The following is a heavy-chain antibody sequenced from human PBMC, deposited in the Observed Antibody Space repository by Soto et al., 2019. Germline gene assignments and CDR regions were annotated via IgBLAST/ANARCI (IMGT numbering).Heavy chain of an antibody. CDR2: ISAYNGNT. D-gene: IGHD3-10*01. CDR3: ARSGPPAGY. J-gene: IGHJ4*02. Sequence: QVQLVQSGAEVKKPGASVKVSCKASGYTFTSYAISWVRQAPGQGLEWMGWISAYNGNTNYAQKLQGRVTMTTDTSTTTASMELRSLSSVDTAVYFCARSGPPAGYWCQGTLVTVSS. V-gene: IGHV1-18*01. CDR1: GYTFTSYA.